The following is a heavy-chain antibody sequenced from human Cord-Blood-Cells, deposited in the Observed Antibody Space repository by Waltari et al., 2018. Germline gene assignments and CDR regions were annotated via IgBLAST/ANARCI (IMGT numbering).Heavy chain of an antibody. CDR2: IKQDGSEK. J-gene: IGHJ4*02. CDR3: ARGGGADY. CDR1: GFTFSSYW. D-gene: IGHD3-16*01. V-gene: IGHV3-7*04. Sequence: EVQLVESGGGLVQPGGSLRLSCAASGFTFSSYWMSGVRQAPGRGVGWVANIKQDGSEKYYWDSVKGRFTISRDNAKNSLYRQMNSLRAEDTAVYYCARGGGADYWGQGTLVTVSS.